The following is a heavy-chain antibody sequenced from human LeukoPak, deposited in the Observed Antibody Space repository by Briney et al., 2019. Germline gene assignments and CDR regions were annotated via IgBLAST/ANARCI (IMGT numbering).Heavy chain of an antibody. V-gene: IGHV4-34*01. D-gene: IGHD2/OR15-2a*01. CDR2: MHHSGAT. J-gene: IGHJ2*01. CDR1: GGSISGFY. CDR3: ARGILGYYYFDL. Sequence: PSETLSLTCAVSGGSISGFYWSWIRQPPGKGLEWIGEMHHSGATSYKPSLRSRVTISGGTSKNQFSLNLNSVTAADTAVYYCARGILGYYYFDLWGRGTLVTVSS.